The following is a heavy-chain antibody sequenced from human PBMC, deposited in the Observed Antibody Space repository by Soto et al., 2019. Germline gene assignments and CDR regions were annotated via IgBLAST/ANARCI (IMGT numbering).Heavy chain of an antibody. CDR2: IGSSGSSI. V-gene: IGHV3-48*03. CDR1: GFTFSTFE. Sequence: GGSLRLSCAASGFTFSTFEMNWVRQAPGKGMEWVSKIGSSGSSIWYAESVKGRFTISRDNAKNSLYLQMNSLRGDDTAVYYCARATYTSSYHFDSWGQGTLVTVSS. CDR3: ARATYTSSYHFDS. D-gene: IGHD6-6*01. J-gene: IGHJ4*02.